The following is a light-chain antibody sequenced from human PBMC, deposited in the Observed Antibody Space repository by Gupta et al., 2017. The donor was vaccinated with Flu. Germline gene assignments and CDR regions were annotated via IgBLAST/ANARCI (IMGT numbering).Light chain of an antibody. J-gene: IGLJ1*01. CDR3: SSYTSSYTYV. V-gene: IGLV2-18*02. CDR2: EVS. Sequence: QCALTQTPSVSGSPGQSVTLSRTGTSSDVGIYNRVSWYQQSPGTAPKLMIYEVSHRPSGVPDRFSGSKSGNTASLTISGLQGEDEADYYCSSYTSSYTYVFGTGTKVTVL. CDR1: SSDVGIYNR.